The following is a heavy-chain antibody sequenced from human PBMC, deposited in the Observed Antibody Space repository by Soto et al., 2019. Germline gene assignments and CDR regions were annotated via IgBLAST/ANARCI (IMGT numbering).Heavy chain of an antibody. J-gene: IGHJ4*02. CDR2: IVPIYRTA. CDR1: GGTFSSYR. Sequence: SVKVSCKASGGTFSSYRFNWVRQARGQGLEWLGGIVPIYRTADYAQKFQGRVTITADESTRTVYLELSSLKSQDTALYYCARDSGAKLSSSWGQGTPVTVYS. V-gene: IGHV1-69*13. CDR3: ARDSGAKLSSS. D-gene: IGHD6-13*01.